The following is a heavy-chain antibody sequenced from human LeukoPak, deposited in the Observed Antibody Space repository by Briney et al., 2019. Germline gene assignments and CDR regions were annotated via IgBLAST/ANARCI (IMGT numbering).Heavy chain of an antibody. CDR3: AKAPRSSTSYQDY. Sequence: GSLRLSCAASGFTFSSYGMHWVRQAPGKGLEWVAFIRYDGSNKYYADSVKGRFTISRDNSKNTLYLQMNSLRAEDTAVYNCAKAPRSSTSYQDYWGQGTLVTVSS. J-gene: IGHJ4*02. V-gene: IGHV3-30*02. D-gene: IGHD2-2*01. CDR2: IRYDGSNK. CDR1: GFTFSSYG.